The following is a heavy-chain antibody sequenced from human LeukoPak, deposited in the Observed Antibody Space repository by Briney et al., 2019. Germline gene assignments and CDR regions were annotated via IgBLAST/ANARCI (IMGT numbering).Heavy chain of an antibody. V-gene: IGHV3-48*04. CDR1: GFTFTIFG. J-gene: IGHJ3*02. CDR3: VRRGPTTVTTHDAFDI. D-gene: IGHD4-17*01. CDR2: IDARSGIT. Sequence: GGSLRLSCAASGFTFTIFGLNWVRQAPGKGPEWVSYIDARSGITYYADSVQGRFTISRDNARNSVYLQMNSLRAGDTAVYYCVRRGPTTVTTHDAFDIWGQGTMVTVSS.